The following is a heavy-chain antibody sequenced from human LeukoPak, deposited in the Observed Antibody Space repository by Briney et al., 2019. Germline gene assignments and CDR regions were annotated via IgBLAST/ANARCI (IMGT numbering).Heavy chain of an antibody. Sequence: GGSLRLSCAASGFTFSSYGMHWVRQAPGKGLEWVAVISYDGSNKYYADSVKGRFTISIDNSKNTLYLQMNSLRAEDTAVYYCAKDLIRGWDFWSGYPTPHGMDVWGQGTTVTVSS. CDR1: GFTFSSYG. J-gene: IGHJ6*02. V-gene: IGHV3-30*18. CDR2: ISYDGSNK. CDR3: AKDLIRGWDFWSGYPTPHGMDV. D-gene: IGHD3-3*01.